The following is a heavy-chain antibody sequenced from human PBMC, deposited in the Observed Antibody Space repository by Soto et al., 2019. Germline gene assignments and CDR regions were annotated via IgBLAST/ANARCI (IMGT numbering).Heavy chain of an antibody. CDR1: GYSFTSYW. D-gene: IGHD2-2*01. Sequence: GESLKISCKGSGYSFTSYWIGWVRQMPGKDLEWMGIIYPGNSDTRYSPSFQGQVTISADKSISTAYLQWSSLKASGIAMYYCARPPQSSTSAYYMDVWGKGTKVTVSS. CDR3: ARPPQSSTSAYYMDV. V-gene: IGHV5-51*01. J-gene: IGHJ6*03. CDR2: IYPGNSDT.